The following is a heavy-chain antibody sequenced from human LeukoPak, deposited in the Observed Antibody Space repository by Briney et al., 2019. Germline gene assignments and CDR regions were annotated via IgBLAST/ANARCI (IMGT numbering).Heavy chain of an antibody. D-gene: IGHD3-22*01. CDR1: GGSISSGNYY. J-gene: IGHJ3*02. V-gene: IGHV4-61*02. CDR2: IYTSGST. Sequence: SETLSLTCTVSGGSISSGNYYWSWLRQPAGKGLEWIGRIYTSGSTNYNPSLKSRVSISVDTSKNQFSLKLSSVTAADTAVYYCARVPSMIVVARIDAFDIWGQGTMVTVSS. CDR3: ARVPSMIVVARIDAFDI.